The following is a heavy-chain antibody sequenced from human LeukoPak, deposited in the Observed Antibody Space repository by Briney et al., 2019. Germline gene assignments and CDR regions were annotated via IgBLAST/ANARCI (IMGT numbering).Heavy chain of an antibody. Sequence: SETLSLTCTVSGGSFSSGSYYWRWIRQPPGKGLEWIGYIYYSGSTNYNPSLKSRVTISVDTSKNQFSLKLSSVTAADTAVYYCARAWDAFDIWGQGTMVTVSS. V-gene: IGHV4-61*01. CDR1: GGSFSSGSYY. CDR3: ARAWDAFDI. CDR2: IYYSGST. J-gene: IGHJ3*02.